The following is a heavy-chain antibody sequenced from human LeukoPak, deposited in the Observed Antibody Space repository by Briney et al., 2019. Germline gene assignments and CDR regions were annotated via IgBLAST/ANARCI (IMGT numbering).Heavy chain of an antibody. J-gene: IGHJ4*02. CDR2: ISWNSGSI. CDR3: AEDQGDTMVRGPILAS. Sequence: QTGGSLRLSCAASGFTFDDYAMHWVRQAPGKGLEWVSGISWNSGSIGYADSVKGRFTISRDNAKNSLYLQMNSLRAEDTALYYCAEDQGDTMVRGPILASWGQGTLVTVSS. D-gene: IGHD3-10*01. CDR1: GFTFDDYA. V-gene: IGHV3-9*01.